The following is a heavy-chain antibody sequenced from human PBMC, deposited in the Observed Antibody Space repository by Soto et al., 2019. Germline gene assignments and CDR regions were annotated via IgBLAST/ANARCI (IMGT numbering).Heavy chain of an antibody. CDR1: GGSVSSGSYY. Sequence: QVQLQESGPGLVKPSETLSLTCTVSGGSVSSGSYYWSWIRQPPGKGLEWIGYIYYSGRTNYNPSLNIRVTISVDTSKNKFSLKLSAVTAADTAVYYCAREGRPGYCSGGSCGFDYWCQGTLVTVSS. D-gene: IGHD2-15*01. CDR2: IYYSGRT. V-gene: IGHV4-61*01. J-gene: IGHJ4*02. CDR3: AREGRPGYCSGGSCGFDY.